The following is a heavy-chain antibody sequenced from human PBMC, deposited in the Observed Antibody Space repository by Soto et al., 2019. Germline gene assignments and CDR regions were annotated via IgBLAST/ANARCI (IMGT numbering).Heavy chain of an antibody. J-gene: IGHJ3*01. D-gene: IGHD5-12*01. CDR1: GFTFSSYA. V-gene: IGHV3-64*01. Sequence: GGSLRLSCAASGFTFSSYAMHWVRQAPGKGLEYVSAISSNGGSTYYANSVKGRFTISRDNSKNTLYLQMNSLRAEDTAIYYCAKDWAGVSHWLRDGFHVWGQGTRVTVSS. CDR2: ISSNGGST. CDR3: AKDWAGVSHWLRDGFHV.